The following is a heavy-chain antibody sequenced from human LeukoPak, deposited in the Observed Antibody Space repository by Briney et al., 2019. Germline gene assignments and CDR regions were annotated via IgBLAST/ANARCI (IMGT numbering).Heavy chain of an antibody. Sequence: GGSLRLSCAASGFTVSTKYMRWVRQAPGKGLEWVSTIYSGGNTYYSDSVKGRFTISRDNSKNTVYLQMNSLRAEDTAVYYCARENNIDDAFDMWGQGTMVTVSS. CDR3: ARENNIDDAFDM. J-gene: IGHJ3*02. D-gene: IGHD1-14*01. CDR2: IYSGGNT. CDR1: GFTVSTKY. V-gene: IGHV3-53*01.